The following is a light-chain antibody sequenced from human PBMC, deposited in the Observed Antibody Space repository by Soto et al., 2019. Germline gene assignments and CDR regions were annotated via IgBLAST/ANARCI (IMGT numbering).Light chain of an antibody. J-gene: IGKJ1*01. Sequence: EIVLTQSPGTLSLSPGERATLSCRASQSVSSSYLAWYQQKPGQAPRLLMYGASSRATGIPDRFSGSGSGTDFTVTISRLEPEDFAVYYCQQYGSSPRTFGQGTKVELK. CDR3: QQYGSSPRT. CDR2: GAS. CDR1: QSVSSSY. V-gene: IGKV3-20*01.